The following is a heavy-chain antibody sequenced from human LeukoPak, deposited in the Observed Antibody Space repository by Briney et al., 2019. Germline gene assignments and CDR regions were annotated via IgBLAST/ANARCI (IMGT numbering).Heavy chain of an antibody. CDR2: IYYSGST. V-gene: IGHV4-59*08. CDR3: ARPVGFGELFRFDP. CDR1: GGSISSYY. Sequence: PSETLSLTCTVSGGSISSYYWSWIRQPPGKGLEWIGYIYYSGSTNYNPPLKSRVTISVDTSKNQFSLKLSSVTAADTAVYYCARPVGFGELFRFDPWGQGTLVTVSS. D-gene: IGHD3-10*01. J-gene: IGHJ5*02.